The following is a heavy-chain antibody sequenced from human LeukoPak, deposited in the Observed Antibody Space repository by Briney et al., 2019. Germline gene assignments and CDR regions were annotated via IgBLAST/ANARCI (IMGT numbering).Heavy chain of an antibody. V-gene: IGHV1-18*01. CDR2: MNPNSGNT. J-gene: IGHJ5*02. CDR3: ARMANDYGDYGEGSWFDP. Sequence: ASVKVSCKASGYTFTSYDINWVRQATGQGLEWMGWMNPNSGNTNYAQKLQGRVTMTTDTSTSTAYMELRSLRSDDTAVYYCARMANDYGDYGEGSWFDPWGQGTLVTVSS. CDR1: GYTFTSYD. D-gene: IGHD4-17*01.